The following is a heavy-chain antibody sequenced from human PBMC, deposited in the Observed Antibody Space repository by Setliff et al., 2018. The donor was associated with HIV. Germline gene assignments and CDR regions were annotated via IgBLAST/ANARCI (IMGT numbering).Heavy chain of an antibody. D-gene: IGHD5-18*01. CDR1: GGSISSTTYW. V-gene: IGHV4-39*01. CDR2: IYYNGNT. J-gene: IGHJ3*02. CDR3: AKRPGYGYPFHI. Sequence: NPSETLSLTCTVSGGSISSTTYWWGWIRQPPGKGLEWIGTIYYNGNTFYDPSLKGRVTISIDMSKNQFSLKLTSVAAADTAVYYCAKRPGYGYPFHIWGQGTMVTVSS.